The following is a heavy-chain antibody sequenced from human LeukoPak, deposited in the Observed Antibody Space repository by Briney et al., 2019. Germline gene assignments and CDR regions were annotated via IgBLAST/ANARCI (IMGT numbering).Heavy chain of an antibody. CDR3: ARHRGSSYDMNGSASRDS. D-gene: IGHD3-10*01. V-gene: IGHV3-11*03. Sequence: PGGSLRLSCAASGFTFSDYDMRWIRQAPGKGLECVSYISSSRSYTNYADSVKGRFSISRDNAKNSLYLQMTSLRTQDTAVYDCARHRGSSYDMNGSASRDSWGQGTLVTVSS. J-gene: IGHJ4*02. CDR2: ISSSRSYT. CDR1: GFTFSDYD.